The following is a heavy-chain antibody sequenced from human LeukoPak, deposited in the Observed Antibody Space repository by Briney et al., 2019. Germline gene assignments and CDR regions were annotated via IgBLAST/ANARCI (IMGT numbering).Heavy chain of an antibody. CDR3: ARGRWAAAGTYFDY. V-gene: IGHV4-34*01. D-gene: IGHD6-13*01. Sequence: SETLSLTCAVYGGSFSGYYWSWIRQPPGKGLEWIGEINHSGSTNYNPSLKSRVTISVDTSKNQFSLKLSSVTAADTAVYYCARGRWAAAGTYFDYWGQGTLVTVSS. CDR2: INHSGST. CDR1: GGSFSGYY. J-gene: IGHJ4*02.